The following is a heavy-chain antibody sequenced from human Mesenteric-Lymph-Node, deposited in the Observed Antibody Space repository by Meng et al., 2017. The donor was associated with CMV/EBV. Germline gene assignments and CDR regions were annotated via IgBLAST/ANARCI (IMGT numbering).Heavy chain of an antibody. Sequence: QVQLVQSGAEGKKPGSSVKVACKASGGTFSSYTISWVRQAPGQGLEWMGRINPILGIANYAQKFQGRVTITADKSTSTAYMELSSLRSEDTAVYYCAGGIAAAGSRWFDPWGQGTLVTVSS. J-gene: IGHJ5*02. CDR2: INPILGIA. D-gene: IGHD6-13*01. CDR1: GGTFSSYT. CDR3: AGGIAAAGSRWFDP. V-gene: IGHV1-69*02.